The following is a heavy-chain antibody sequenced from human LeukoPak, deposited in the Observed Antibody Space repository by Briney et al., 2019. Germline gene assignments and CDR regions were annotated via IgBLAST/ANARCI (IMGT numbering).Heavy chain of an antibody. CDR1: EFTFSSYW. D-gene: IGHD4-17*01. Sequence: GGSLRLSCAASEFTFSSYWMSWVRQAPGKGLEWVANIKQDGGEKYYLDSVKGRFTVSRDNAKNSLYLQMNSLRVEDTAVYYCARVGARQVLEYWGQGTLVTVSS. CDR3: ARVGARQVLEY. V-gene: IGHV3-7*01. CDR2: IKQDGGEK. J-gene: IGHJ4*02.